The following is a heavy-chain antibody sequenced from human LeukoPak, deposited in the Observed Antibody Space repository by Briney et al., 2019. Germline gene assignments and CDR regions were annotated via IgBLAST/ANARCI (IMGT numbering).Heavy chain of an antibody. J-gene: IGHJ5*02. V-gene: IGHV1-18*01. Sequence: ASVKVSCKASGYTFTSYGISWVRRAPGQGLEWMGWISAYNGNTNYAQKLQGRVTMTTDTSTGTAYMELRSLRSDDTAVYDCARVVIWGYNWFDPWGQGTLVTVSS. CDR2: ISAYNGNT. CDR3: ARVVIWGYNWFDP. CDR1: GYTFTSYG. D-gene: IGHD3-16*01.